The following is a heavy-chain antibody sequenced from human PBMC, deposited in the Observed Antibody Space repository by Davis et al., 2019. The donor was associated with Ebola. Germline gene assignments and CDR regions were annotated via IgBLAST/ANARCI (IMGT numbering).Heavy chain of an antibody. CDR3: AREGSRWLQTL. V-gene: IGHV3-7*01. Sequence: GESLKIFCAASGFTFSSYWMSWVRQAPGKGLEWVANIKQDGSEKYYVDFVKGRFTISRDNAKNSLYLQMNSLRAEDTAVYYCAREGSRWLQTLWGQGTTVTVSS. J-gene: IGHJ6*02. D-gene: IGHD5-24*01. CDR1: GFTFSSYW. CDR2: IKQDGSEK.